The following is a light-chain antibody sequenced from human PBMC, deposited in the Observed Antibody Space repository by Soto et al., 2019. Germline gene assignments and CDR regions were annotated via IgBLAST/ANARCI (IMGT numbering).Light chain of an antibody. J-gene: IGKJ5*01. CDR3: QQYNSWPPIT. CDR1: QSISSY. Sequence: VLSQSPAILSLSPGERATLSCRASQSISSYLAWYQQISGQAPRLLIYGASSRATGIPDRFSGGGSGTEFTLTISSLQSEEFVVYYCQQYNSWPPITFGQGTRLEIK. V-gene: IGKV3D-15*01. CDR2: GAS.